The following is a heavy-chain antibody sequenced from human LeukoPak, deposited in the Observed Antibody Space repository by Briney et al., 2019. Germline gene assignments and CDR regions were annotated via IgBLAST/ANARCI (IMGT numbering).Heavy chain of an antibody. CDR1: GGTFTSYG. Sequence: ASVKVSCKASGGTFTSYGISWVRQAPGQGLEWMGWISAYNGNTNYAQKLQGRVTMTTDTSTSTAYMELRSLRSDDTAVYYCAREGYYYDSSGYYPFDYWGQGTLVTVSS. J-gene: IGHJ4*02. CDR2: ISAYNGNT. V-gene: IGHV1-18*01. D-gene: IGHD3-22*01. CDR3: AREGYYYDSSGYYPFDY.